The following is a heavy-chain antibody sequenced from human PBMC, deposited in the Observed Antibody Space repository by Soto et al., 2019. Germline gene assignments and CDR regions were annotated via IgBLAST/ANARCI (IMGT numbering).Heavy chain of an antibody. CDR2: IWSDGSNK. V-gene: IGHV3-33*01. J-gene: IGHJ6*02. Sequence: WGSLRLSCTASGFTFISNGIHFFRHAPCKGLEWVAVIWSDGSNKYYADSVKGRFTIFRDNSKSTLYLQMNGLRAEDTAVYYCARDGSNKPGFYYGMDVWGQGTTVTVSS. CDR3: ARDGSNKPGFYYGMDV. D-gene: IGHD6-13*01. CDR1: GFTFISNG.